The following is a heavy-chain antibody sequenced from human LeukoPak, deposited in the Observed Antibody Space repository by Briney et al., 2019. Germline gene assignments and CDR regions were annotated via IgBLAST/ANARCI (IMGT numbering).Heavy chain of an antibody. CDR3: ASRLMVEMSTYFDY. CDR2: ISHIFGSA. V-gene: IGHV1-69*13. CDR1: GYTFTSYA. Sequence: ASVKVSCKASGYTFTSYAMNWVRQAPGQGLEWMGGISHIFGSANYAQKFQGRVTITADESTTTAYMELSSLRSEDTAMYYCASRLMVEMSTYFDYWGQGTLVTVSS. D-gene: IGHD5-24*01. J-gene: IGHJ4*02.